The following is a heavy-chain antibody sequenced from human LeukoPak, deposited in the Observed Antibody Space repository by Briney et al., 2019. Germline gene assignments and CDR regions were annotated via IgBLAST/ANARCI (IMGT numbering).Heavy chain of an antibody. Sequence: PGGALRVSSADPGVTLSRYWMYWGCDARGKGLGWVSRINSDGSSTSYADSVKGRFTISRDNAKNTLYLQMNSLRAEDTAVYYCARDGYSSSWVNWFDPWGQGTLVTVSS. J-gene: IGHJ5*02. CDR2: INSDGSST. CDR3: ARDGYSSSWVNWFDP. CDR1: GVTLSRYW. D-gene: IGHD6-13*01. V-gene: IGHV3-74*01.